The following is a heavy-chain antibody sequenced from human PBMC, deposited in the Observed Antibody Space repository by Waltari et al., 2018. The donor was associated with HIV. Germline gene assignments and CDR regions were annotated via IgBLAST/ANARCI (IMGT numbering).Heavy chain of an antibody. CDR3: ARSSVTGIDSYSYGMDV. Sequence: EVQLVETGGGLIQPGSLRPSCAASEITAGSYYICWVRQAPGKGLEGVSRMYTGGSTYYADSVKGRVTISRDNSKNTLYLQMNSLRGEDTAVYYCARSSVTGIDSYSYGMDVWGQGTTVTVSS. J-gene: IGHJ6*02. D-gene: IGHD6-19*01. CDR1: EITAGSYY. CDR2: MYTGGST. V-gene: IGHV3-53*02.